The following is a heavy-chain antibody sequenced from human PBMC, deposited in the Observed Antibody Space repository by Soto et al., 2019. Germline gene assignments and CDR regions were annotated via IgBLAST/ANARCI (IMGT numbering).Heavy chain of an antibody. V-gene: IGHV1-58*02. Sequence: ASVKVSCKASGFTFTSSAMQWVRQARGQRLEWIGWIVVGSGNTNYAQKFQEGVTITRDMSTSTAYMELSSLRSEDTAVYYCAAASYYDFWSGYYPPMDVSGKATTVTVSS. D-gene: IGHD3-3*01. CDR3: AAASYYDFWSGYYPPMDV. CDR1: GFTFTSSA. CDR2: IVVGSGNT. J-gene: IGHJ6*03.